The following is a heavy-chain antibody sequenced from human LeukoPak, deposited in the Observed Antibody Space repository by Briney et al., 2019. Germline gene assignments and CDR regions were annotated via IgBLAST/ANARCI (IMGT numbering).Heavy chain of an antibody. J-gene: IGHJ4*02. Sequence: PGRSLRPSCATSGLTSSSYWMTWVRQAPGKGLEWVARIVEDGSETYYLDSVKGRFTFSRDNAKNTLYLQMNSLRAEDTAVYYCAKGQQWLVVGLEFDYWGQGTLVTVSS. CDR2: IVEDGSET. CDR3: AKGQQWLVVGLEFDY. CDR1: GLTSSSYW. D-gene: IGHD6-19*01. V-gene: IGHV3-7*03.